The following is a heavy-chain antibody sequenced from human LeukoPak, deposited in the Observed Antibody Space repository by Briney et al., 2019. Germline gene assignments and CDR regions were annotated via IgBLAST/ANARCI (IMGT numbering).Heavy chain of an antibody. V-gene: IGHV1-24*01. J-gene: IGHJ4*02. CDR1: GYTLTELS. Sequence: ASVKVSCKVSGYTLTELSMHWVRQAPGKGLEWMGGFDPEDGETIYAQKFQGRVTMTEDTSTDTAYMELSSLRSEDTAVYYCATGVINIVATISYDYWGQGTLVTVSS. D-gene: IGHD5-12*01. CDR3: ATGVINIVATISYDY. CDR2: FDPEDGET.